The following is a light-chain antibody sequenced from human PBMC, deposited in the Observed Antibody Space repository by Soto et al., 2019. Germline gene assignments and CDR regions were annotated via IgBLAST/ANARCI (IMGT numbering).Light chain of an antibody. CDR3: SSYTSSTAYV. Sequence: QSALTQPASVSGSPGQSITISCTGTSSDVGGYNYVSWYQLHPGKAPKLMAYEVSNRPSGVSNRFSGSKSGNTASLTISGLQAEDEAYYYCSSYTSSTAYVFGTGTKVTVL. J-gene: IGLJ1*01. V-gene: IGLV2-14*01. CDR1: SSDVGGYNY. CDR2: EVS.